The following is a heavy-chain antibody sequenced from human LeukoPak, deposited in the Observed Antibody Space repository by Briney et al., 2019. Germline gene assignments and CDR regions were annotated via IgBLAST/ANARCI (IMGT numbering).Heavy chain of an antibody. J-gene: IGHJ4*02. Sequence: GGSLRLSCAASGFTFSNYWMHWVRQAPGKGLVWISRIKSDGSRTDYADSVKGRFTISRDNAKNTLYLQMNSLRAEDTAVYYCARELPFDYWGQGTLVTVSS. CDR1: GFTFSNYW. V-gene: IGHV3-74*01. D-gene: IGHD2-15*01. CDR2: IKSDGSRT. CDR3: ARELPFDY.